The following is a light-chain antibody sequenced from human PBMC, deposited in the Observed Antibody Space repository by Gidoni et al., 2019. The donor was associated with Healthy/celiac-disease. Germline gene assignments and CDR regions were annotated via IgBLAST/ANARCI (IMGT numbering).Light chain of an antibody. CDR3: CSYAGSYTLV. CDR1: SSDVGGYNY. V-gene: IGLV2-11*01. J-gene: IGLJ3*02. CDR2: DVS. Sequence: GSPGQSVAISCTGTSSDVGGYNYVSWYQQHPGKAPKLMIYDVSKRPSGVPDRFSGSKSGNTASLTISGLQAEDEADYYCCSYAGSYTLVFGGGTKLTVL.